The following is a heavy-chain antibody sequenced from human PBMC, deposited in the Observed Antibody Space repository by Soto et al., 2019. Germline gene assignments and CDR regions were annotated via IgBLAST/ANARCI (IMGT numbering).Heavy chain of an antibody. CDR2: IKQDGSEK. D-gene: IGHD3-16*01. CDR3: ARDRAIWGVLRSNWFDP. V-gene: IGHV3-7*03. CDR1: GFTFSSYW. J-gene: IGHJ5*02. Sequence: PGGSLRLSCAASGFTFSSYWMSWVRQAPGKGLEWVANIKQDGSEKYYVDSVKGRFTISRDNAKNSLYLQMNSLRAEDTAVYYCARDRAIWGVLRSNWFDPWGQGTLVTVSS.